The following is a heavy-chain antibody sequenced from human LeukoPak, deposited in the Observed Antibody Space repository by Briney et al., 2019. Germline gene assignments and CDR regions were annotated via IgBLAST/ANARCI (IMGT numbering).Heavy chain of an antibody. V-gene: IGHV1-2*02. CDR1: GYTFTGYY. J-gene: IGHJ3*02. Sequence: ASVKVSCKASGYTFTGYYMHWVRQAPGQGLEWMGWINPNSGGTNYAQKLQGRVTMTTDTSTSTAYMELRSLRSDDTAVYYCASSLIAVGTDYAFDIWGQGTMVTVSS. CDR2: INPNSGGT. D-gene: IGHD6-19*01. CDR3: ASSLIAVGTDYAFDI.